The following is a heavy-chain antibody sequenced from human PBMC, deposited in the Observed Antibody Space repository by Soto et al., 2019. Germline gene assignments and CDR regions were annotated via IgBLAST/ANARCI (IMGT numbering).Heavy chain of an antibody. D-gene: IGHD3-16*01. V-gene: IGHV4-59*08. CDR2: IYYSGST. J-gene: IGHJ3*02. Sequence: SETLSLTCSVSGCAISSYYWSWIRQPPGKGLEWIGYIYYSGSTNYNPSLKSRVTISVDTSKNQFSLKLSSVTAADTAVYYCARRWGDAFDIWGQGTMVT. CDR1: GCAISSYY. CDR3: ARRWGDAFDI.